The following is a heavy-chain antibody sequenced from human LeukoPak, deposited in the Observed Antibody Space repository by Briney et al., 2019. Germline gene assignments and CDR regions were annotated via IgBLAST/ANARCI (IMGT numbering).Heavy chain of an antibody. D-gene: IGHD1-20*01. J-gene: IGHJ4*02. CDR3: ARAGWIITSGIDY. Sequence: SETLSLTCGVSGYSISRGYYWAWIRQPPGKGLEWIGTIYHIGSTYYNPSLESRVTISVDTSKNEFSLDLNSVTAADTAVYYCARAGWIITSGIDYWGQGALVTVSS. V-gene: IGHV4-38-2*01. CDR1: GYSISRGYY. CDR2: IYHIGST.